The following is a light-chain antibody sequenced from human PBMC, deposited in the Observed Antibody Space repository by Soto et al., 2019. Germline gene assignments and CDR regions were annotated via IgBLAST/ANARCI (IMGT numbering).Light chain of an antibody. Sequence: EIGMTQSPAILSVSPGERATLSCRTNQSISSNLAWYQQKPGQAPRLLIYGAATRATGIPARFSGSGSGTDFTLTINSLQSEDFAVYYCQQRHSYPITFGQGTRLEIK. CDR2: GAA. CDR3: QQRHSYPIT. V-gene: IGKV3-15*01. CDR1: QSISSN. J-gene: IGKJ5*01.